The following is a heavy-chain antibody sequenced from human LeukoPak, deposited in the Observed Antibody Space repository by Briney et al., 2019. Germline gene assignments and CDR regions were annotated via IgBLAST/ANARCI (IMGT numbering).Heavy chain of an antibody. D-gene: IGHD2-2*01. CDR1: GGSISSSSYY. Sequence: SETLSLTCTVSGGSISSSSYYWGWIRQPPGKGLEWTGEINHSGSTNYNPSLKSRVTIPVDTSKNQFSLKLSSVTAADTAVYYCARMGLGYCSSTSCYADYWGQGTLVTVSS. J-gene: IGHJ4*02. V-gene: IGHV4-39*07. CDR3: ARMGLGYCSSTSCYADY. CDR2: INHSGST.